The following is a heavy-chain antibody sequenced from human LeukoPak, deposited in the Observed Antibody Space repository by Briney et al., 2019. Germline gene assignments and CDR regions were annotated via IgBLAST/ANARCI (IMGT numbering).Heavy chain of an antibody. Sequence: GGSLRLSCAASGFTFNTYAMNWVRQAPGKGLEWVSSISGSGENSYYADSVKGRFTISRDNSKNTLSLQMNSLRAEDTAVYYCAKGSVNYDILTGSYFDYWGQGTLVTVSS. CDR1: GFTFNTYA. J-gene: IGHJ4*02. D-gene: IGHD3-9*01. CDR3: AKGSVNYDILTGSYFDY. V-gene: IGHV3-23*01. CDR2: ISGSGENS.